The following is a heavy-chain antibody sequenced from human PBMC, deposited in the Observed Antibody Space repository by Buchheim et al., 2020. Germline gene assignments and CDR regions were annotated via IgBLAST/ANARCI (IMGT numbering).Heavy chain of an antibody. CDR2: INANSGAT. CDR1: GYTFTGYY. CDR3: ARAFKRDPAAIAGRD. J-gene: IGHJ4*02. V-gene: IGHV1-2*02. D-gene: IGHD2-2*01. Sequence: QVQLVQSGAEVKKPGASVKVSCKASGYTFTGYYMHWVRQAPGQGLEWMGWINANSGATNYAQRFQGRVTMTRDTSITTAYVELSGLRSDDTAVYYCARAFKRDPAAIAGRDWGQGTL.